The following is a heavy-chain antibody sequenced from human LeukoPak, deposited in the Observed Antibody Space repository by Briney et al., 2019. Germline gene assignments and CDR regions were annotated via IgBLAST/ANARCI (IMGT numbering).Heavy chain of an antibody. J-gene: IGHJ4*02. CDR3: ARDGHGGNSFDY. CDR2: INANSGGT. Sequence: ASVKVSCKASGYAFSAYYLHWVRQAPGQGLEYMGWINANSGGTDYAQKFQDRVTMTRDTSISTAYMELSRLRSDDTAVYYCARDGHGGNSFDYWGQGTLVTVSS. CDR1: GYAFSAYY. V-gene: IGHV1-2*02. D-gene: IGHD4-23*01.